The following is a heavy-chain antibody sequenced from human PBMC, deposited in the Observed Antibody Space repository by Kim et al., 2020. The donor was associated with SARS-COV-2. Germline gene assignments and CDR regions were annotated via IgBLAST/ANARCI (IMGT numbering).Heavy chain of an antibody. CDR3: ARDSRLYCSGGICYFDF. Sequence: LKSRVTISVDTCKDPFSLKVSSVTAADTAVYYCARDSRLYCSGGICYFDFWGQGTLVTVSS. V-gene: IGHV4-39*07. D-gene: IGHD2-15*01. J-gene: IGHJ4*02.